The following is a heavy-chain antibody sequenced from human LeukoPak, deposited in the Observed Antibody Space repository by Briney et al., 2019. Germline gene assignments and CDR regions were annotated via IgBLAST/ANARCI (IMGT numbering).Heavy chain of an antibody. CDR3: ASLMRPEYSGYDREFDY. CDR2: ISAYNGNT. V-gene: IGHV1-18*01. Sequence: ASGRVSCKASGYTFTSYGINSVRQAPGQGLAWMGWISAYNGNTNYAQKLQGRVTMTTDTSTSTAYMELRSLRSDDTAVYYCASLMRPEYSGYDREFDYWGQGALVTVSS. CDR1: GYTFTSYG. D-gene: IGHD5-12*01. J-gene: IGHJ4*02.